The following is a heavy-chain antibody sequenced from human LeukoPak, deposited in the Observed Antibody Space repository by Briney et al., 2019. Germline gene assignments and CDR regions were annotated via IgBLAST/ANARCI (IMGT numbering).Heavy chain of an antibody. D-gene: IGHD5-18*01. CDR1: GFTFSSYS. V-gene: IGHV3-21*01. Sequence: PGGSLRLSCAASGFTFSSYSMNWVRQAPGKGLEWVSSISSSSSYIYYADSVKGRFTISRDNAKNSLYLQMNSLRAEDTAVYYCARDGVPHSYGINWFDPWGQGTLVTVSS. CDR3: ARDGVPHSYGINWFDP. CDR2: ISSSSSYI. J-gene: IGHJ5*02.